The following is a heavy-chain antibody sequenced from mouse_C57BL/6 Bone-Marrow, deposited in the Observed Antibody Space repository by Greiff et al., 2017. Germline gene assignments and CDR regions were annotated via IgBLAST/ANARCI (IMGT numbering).Heavy chain of an antibody. Sequence: VKVVESGAELARPGASVKLSCKASGYTFTSYGISWVKQRTGQGLEWIGEIYPRSGNTYYNEKFKGKATLTADKSSSTAYMELRSLTSEDSAVYFCARYYYYGSSYAMDYWGQGTSVTVSS. J-gene: IGHJ4*01. D-gene: IGHD1-1*01. CDR2: IYPRSGNT. CDR1: GYTFTSYG. V-gene: IGHV1-81*01. CDR3: ARYYYYGSSYAMDY.